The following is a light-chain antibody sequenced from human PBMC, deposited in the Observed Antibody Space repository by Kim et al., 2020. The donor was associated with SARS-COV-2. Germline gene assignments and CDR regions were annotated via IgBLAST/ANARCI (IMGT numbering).Light chain of an antibody. CDR1: SLRNYY. CDR3: NSRDSSGDHVV. V-gene: IGLV3-19*01. J-gene: IGLJ3*02. CDR2: GKY. Sequence: GQTVGPTCQGDSLRNYYATWYQQRPGQAPVLVLYGKYNRPSGIPDRFSGSASGNTASLTITGAQAEDEADYYWNSRDSSGDHVVFGGGTKLTVL.